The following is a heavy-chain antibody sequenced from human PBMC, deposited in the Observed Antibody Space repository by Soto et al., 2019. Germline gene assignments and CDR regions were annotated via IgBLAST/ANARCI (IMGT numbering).Heavy chain of an antibody. Sequence: ASVKVSCKASGYTFTSYGISWVRQAPGQGLEWIGWISAYNGNTNYAQKLQGRVTMTTDTSTSTAYMELRSLRSDDTVVYFCARDSGYDFWSGYRDWGQGTLVTVSS. D-gene: IGHD3-3*01. J-gene: IGHJ4*02. CDR1: GYTFTSYG. CDR3: ARDSGYDFWSGYRD. V-gene: IGHV1-18*01. CDR2: ISAYNGNT.